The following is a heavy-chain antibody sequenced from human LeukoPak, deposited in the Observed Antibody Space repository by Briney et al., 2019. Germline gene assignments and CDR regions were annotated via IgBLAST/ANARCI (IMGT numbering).Heavy chain of an antibody. CDR1: GYTFTSYD. CDR2: VNPNSGNT. Sequence: APVKVSCKASGYTFTSYDINWVRQATGQGLEWMGWVNPNSGNTGYAQKFQGRVTMTRNTSISTAYMELRSLRSEDTAVYYCATGGQWDLLVYWGQGTLVTVSS. V-gene: IGHV1-8*01. D-gene: IGHD1-26*01. J-gene: IGHJ4*02. CDR3: ATGGQWDLLVY.